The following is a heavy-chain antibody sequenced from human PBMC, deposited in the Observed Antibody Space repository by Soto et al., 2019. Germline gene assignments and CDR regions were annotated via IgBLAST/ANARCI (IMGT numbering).Heavy chain of an antibody. Sequence: SVKVSCKASGFTFTTSGIHWVRQARGQGLEWMGWIVVGSGNTKYNQKFQERGTLTRDMATDTAYMDLRSLTSADTAIYYCAAVVPPSGILERLGLDPWGQGTLVTVSS. V-gene: IGHV1-58*02. CDR1: GFTFTTSG. J-gene: IGHJ5*02. CDR2: IVVGSGNT. D-gene: IGHD3-3*01. CDR3: AAVVPPSGILERLGLDP.